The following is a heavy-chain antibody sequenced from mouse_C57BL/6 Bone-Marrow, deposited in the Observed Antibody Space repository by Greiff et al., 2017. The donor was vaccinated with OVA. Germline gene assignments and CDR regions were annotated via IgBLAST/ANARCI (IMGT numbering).Heavy chain of an antibody. Sequence: VAMRQAVSELVKPGASVKISCKASGSLLPAHTMNWVKQSNGKSLEWIGVINPNYGTTSYNQKFKGKATLTVDQSSSTAYMQLNSLTSEDSAVYYCARGGFLFDYWGQGTTLTVSS. J-gene: IGHJ2*01. CDR1: GSLLPAHT. CDR2: INPNYGTT. CDR3: ARGGFLFDY. V-gene: IGHV1-39*01.